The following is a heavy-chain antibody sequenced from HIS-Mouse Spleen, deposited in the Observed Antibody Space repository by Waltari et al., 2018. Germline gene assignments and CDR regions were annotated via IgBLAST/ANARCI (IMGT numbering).Heavy chain of an antibody. D-gene: IGHD1-1*01. CDR2: IYWDDDK. J-gene: IGHJ4*02. CDR1: GFSLSTSGVG. CDR3: ALTTGALYYFDY. Sequence: QITLKESGPTLVKPTQTLTLTCPFSGFSLSTSGVGLGWFRQPPGKALEWLALIYWDDDKRYSPSLKSRLTITKDTSKNQVVLTMTNMDPVDTATYYCALTTGALYYFDYWGQGTLVTVSS. V-gene: IGHV2-5*02.